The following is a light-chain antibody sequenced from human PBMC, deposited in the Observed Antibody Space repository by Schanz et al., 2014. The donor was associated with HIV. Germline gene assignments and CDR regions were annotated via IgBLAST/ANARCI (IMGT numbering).Light chain of an antibody. J-gene: IGLJ1*01. Sequence: QSALTQPASVSGSPGQSITISCTGTTSDIGGYNYVSWYQHHPGKAPKLVVYDVTNRPSGVSNRFSGSKSGNTASLTISGLQPEDEADYYCNSYSHSNTYVFGSGTKLTVL. CDR2: DVT. CDR3: NSYSHSNTYV. V-gene: IGLV2-14*03. CDR1: TSDIGGYNY.